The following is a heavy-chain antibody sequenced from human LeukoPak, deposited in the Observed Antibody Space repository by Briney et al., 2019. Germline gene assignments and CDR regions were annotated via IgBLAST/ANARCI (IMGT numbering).Heavy chain of an antibody. CDR2: INPNTGGT. CDR3: ARADGYNLGDF. J-gene: IGHJ4*02. D-gene: IGHD5-24*01. CDR1: GYTFTGNY. Sequence: ASVKVSCKASGYTFTGNYMHWLRQTPGQGLEYMGWINPNTGGTNYVQKFQGRVTMTRDTSISTGYMELSSLRSDDTALYYCARADGYNLGDFWGQGTQVTVSS. V-gene: IGHV1-2*02.